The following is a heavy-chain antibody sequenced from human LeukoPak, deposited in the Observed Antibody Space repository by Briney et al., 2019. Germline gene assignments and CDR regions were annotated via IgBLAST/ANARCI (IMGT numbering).Heavy chain of an antibody. J-gene: IGHJ6*02. D-gene: IGHD2-2*01. CDR2: ISAYNGNT. CDR1: GYTFTGYY. Sequence: VASVKVSCKASGYTFTGYYMHWVRQAPGQGLEWMGWISAYNGNTNYAQKLQGRVTMTTDTSTSTAYMELRSLRSDDTAVYYCARVPPTSQYQLLAFYYYYYGMDVWGQGTTVTVSS. CDR3: ARVPPTSQYQLLAFYYYYYGMDV. V-gene: IGHV1-18*01.